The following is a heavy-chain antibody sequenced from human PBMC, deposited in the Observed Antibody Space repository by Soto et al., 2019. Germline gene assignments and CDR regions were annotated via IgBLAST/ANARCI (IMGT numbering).Heavy chain of an antibody. Sequence: EVQLVESEGGLVQPGGSLKLSCAVSGFTFSGSAMHWVRQASGKGLEWVGRIRSKSNSYATAYAASVKGRFTISRDDSKNTAYLQMNSLKTEDTAVYYCTRGYGDYVRDYWGQGTLVTVSS. D-gene: IGHD4-17*01. CDR2: IRSKSNSYAT. J-gene: IGHJ4*02. CDR3: TRGYGDYVRDY. V-gene: IGHV3-73*01. CDR1: GFTFSGSA.